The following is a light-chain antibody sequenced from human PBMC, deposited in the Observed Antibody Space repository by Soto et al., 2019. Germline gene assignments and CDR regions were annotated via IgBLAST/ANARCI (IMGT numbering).Light chain of an antibody. Sequence: EIVLTQSPGTLSLSPGERATLSCRASQSINNRYLAWYQQKPGQAPRLLIYAASSRATGIPDRFSGSGSGTDFTLTISRLEPEDFAEDYCQQFGSSHGFTFGPGTKVDIK. CDR2: AAS. V-gene: IGKV3-20*01. J-gene: IGKJ3*01. CDR1: QSINNRY. CDR3: QQFGSSHGFT.